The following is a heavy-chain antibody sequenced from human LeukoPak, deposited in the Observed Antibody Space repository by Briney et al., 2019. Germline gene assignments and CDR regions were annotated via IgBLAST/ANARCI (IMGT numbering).Heavy chain of an antibody. CDR2: ISGSGGST. D-gene: IGHD3-16*01. Sequence: PGGSLRLSCAASGFTFSSYAMSWVRQAPGKGLEWVSAISGSGGSTYYADSVKGRFTISRDNSKNTLYLQMNSLRAEDTAVYYCAANYDYVWGSLDYWGQGTLVTVSP. CDR1: GFTFSSYA. J-gene: IGHJ4*02. V-gene: IGHV3-23*01. CDR3: AANYDYVWGSLDY.